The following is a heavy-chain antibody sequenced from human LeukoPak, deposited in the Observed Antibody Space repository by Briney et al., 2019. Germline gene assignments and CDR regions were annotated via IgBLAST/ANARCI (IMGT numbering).Heavy chain of an antibody. J-gene: IGHJ6*02. D-gene: IGHD3/OR15-3a*01. Sequence: GGSLRLSCAASGFTVSSNYMSWVRQAPGEGLEWVSVIYSGGSTYYADSVKGRFTISRDNSKNTLYLQMNSLRAEDTAVYYCARDYAFWSGYRSPEGYYYGMDVWGQGTTVTVSS. CDR3: ARDYAFWSGYRSPEGYYYGMDV. CDR2: IYSGGST. V-gene: IGHV3-53*01. CDR1: GFTVSSNY.